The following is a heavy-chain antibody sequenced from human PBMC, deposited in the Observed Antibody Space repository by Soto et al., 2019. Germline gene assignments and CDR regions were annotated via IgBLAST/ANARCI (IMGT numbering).Heavy chain of an antibody. Sequence: QVVLEQSGGEVKKPGASVKVSCKASGYTFSGYSITWVRQAPGQGLEWTGQISGYNGNTNYARTLRGRLTLTTDTSTSTAYMELRSLTSDDTAVYYCARDVFCGGAPACPDMDVWGQGTTVTVSS. D-gene: IGHD2-21*01. V-gene: IGHV1-18*04. CDR1: GYTFSGYS. J-gene: IGHJ6*02. CDR3: ARDVFCGGAPACPDMDV. CDR2: ISGYNGNT.